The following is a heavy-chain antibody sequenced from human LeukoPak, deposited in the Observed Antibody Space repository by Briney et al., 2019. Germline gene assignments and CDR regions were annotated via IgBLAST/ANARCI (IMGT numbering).Heavy chain of an antibody. J-gene: IGHJ1*01. Sequence: SQTLSLTCAISGDSVSSNSAAWNWIRQSPSRGLEWLGRTYYRSKWYNDYAVSVKSRITINPDTSKNQFSLQLNSVTPEDTAVYYCARGNLMGDYDVEYFQHWGQGTLVTVSS. CDR2: TYYRSKWYN. V-gene: IGHV6-1*01. D-gene: IGHD4-17*01. CDR1: GDSVSSNSAA. CDR3: ARGNLMGDYDVEYFQH.